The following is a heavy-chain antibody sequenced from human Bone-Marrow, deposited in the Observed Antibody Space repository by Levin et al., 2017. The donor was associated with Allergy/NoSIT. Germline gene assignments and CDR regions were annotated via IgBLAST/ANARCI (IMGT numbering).Heavy chain of an antibody. CDR3: AKDHLAFNWFDP. J-gene: IGHJ5*02. Sequence: SCVASEFTFSSYGMHWVRQAPGKGLEWVAVISYDGRNKYYADSVKGRFTISRDNSKNTLYLQMNSLRAEDTAVYYCAKDHLAFNWFDPWGQGTLVTVSS. CDR1: EFTFSSYG. V-gene: IGHV3-30*18. CDR2: ISYDGRNK.